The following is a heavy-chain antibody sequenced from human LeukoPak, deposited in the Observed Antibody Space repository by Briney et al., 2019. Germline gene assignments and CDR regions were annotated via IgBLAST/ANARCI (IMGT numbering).Heavy chain of an antibody. J-gene: IGHJ4*02. D-gene: IGHD3-10*01. Sequence: GGSLRLSCAASGFTFSGYAMNWVRQAPGKGLEWVSVIRSSGDSAYYADFVKGRFTISRDNSKSTLYLQMNSLRAEDTAVYYCAKGYYASGSSLSAFDSWGQGTLVTVSS. CDR1: GFTFSGYA. CDR2: IRSSGDSA. CDR3: AKGYYASGSSLSAFDS. V-gene: IGHV3-23*01.